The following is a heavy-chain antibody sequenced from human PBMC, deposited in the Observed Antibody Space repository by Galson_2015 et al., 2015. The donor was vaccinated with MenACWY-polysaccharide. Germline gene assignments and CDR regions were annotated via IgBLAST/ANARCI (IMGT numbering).Heavy chain of an antibody. V-gene: IGHV3-7*01. D-gene: IGHD2-21*02. Sequence: SLRLSCAASGFTFSSYWMSWVRQAPGKGLEWVANIKQDGSEKYYVDSVKGRFTISRDNAKNSLYLQMNSLRAEDTAVYYCARAEGCGGDCEWGRGYYYYYGMDVWGQGTTVTVSS. CDR3: ARAEGCGGDCEWGRGYYYYYGMDV. CDR1: GFTFSSYW. J-gene: IGHJ6*02. CDR2: IKQDGSEK.